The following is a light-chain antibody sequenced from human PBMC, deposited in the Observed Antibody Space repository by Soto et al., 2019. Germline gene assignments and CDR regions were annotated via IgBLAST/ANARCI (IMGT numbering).Light chain of an antibody. CDR2: GNS. CDR3: QSYDSSLSGSV. V-gene: IGLV1-40*01. J-gene: IGLJ1*01. Sequence: QSVLTQPPSVSGAPGPRVTISCTGSSSNIGAVYDVHWYQQLPGTAPKLLIDGNSNRPSGVPDRFSGSKSGTSASLAITGLQAEDEADYYCQSYDSSLSGSVFGTGTKVTVL. CDR1: SSNIGAVYD.